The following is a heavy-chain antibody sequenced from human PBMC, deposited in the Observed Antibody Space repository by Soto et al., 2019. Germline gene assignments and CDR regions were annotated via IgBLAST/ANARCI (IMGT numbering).Heavy chain of an antibody. CDR3: ARDRYYGSGSYLDYYYYYGMDV. D-gene: IGHD3-10*01. V-gene: IGHV1-18*01. Sequence: GTSVEVSCKECGYAFTNSGISWVRQAPGQGLEWMGWISTDNGNTNYAQHLQGRVSMTTDTSISTAYMELSRLRSDDTAVYYCARDRYYGSGSYLDYYYYYGMDVWGQGTTVTVS. J-gene: IGHJ6*02. CDR1: GYAFTNSG. CDR2: ISTDNGNT.